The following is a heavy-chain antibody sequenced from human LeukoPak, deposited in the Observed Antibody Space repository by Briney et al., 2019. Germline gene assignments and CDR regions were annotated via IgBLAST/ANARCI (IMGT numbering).Heavy chain of an antibody. V-gene: IGHV1-2*02. CDR3: ARAQSLTAPAGTFANS. CDR2: INPNSGDT. D-gene: IGHD6-13*01. Sequence: ASVKVSCKASGYTFTGYFLHWVRRAPGQGFEWMGWINPNSGDTSYTQTFQGRVTMTRDTSISTAYMELSSLRSDDTAVYYCARAQSLTAPAGTFANSWGQGTLVTVSP. J-gene: IGHJ4*02. CDR1: GYTFTGYF.